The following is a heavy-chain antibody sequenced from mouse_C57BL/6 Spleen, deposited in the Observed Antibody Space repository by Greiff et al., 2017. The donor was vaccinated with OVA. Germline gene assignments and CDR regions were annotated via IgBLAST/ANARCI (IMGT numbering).Heavy chain of an antibody. J-gene: IGHJ2*01. CDR3: TRGGAPGFDY. CDR2: IDPETGGT. V-gene: IGHV1-15*01. Sequence: VKLQESGAELVRPGASVTLSCKASGYTFTDYEMHWVKQTPVHGLEWIGAIDPETGGTAYNQKFKGKAILTADKSSSTAYMELRSLTSEDSAVYYCTRGGAPGFDYWGQGTTLTVSS. CDR1: GYTFTDYE.